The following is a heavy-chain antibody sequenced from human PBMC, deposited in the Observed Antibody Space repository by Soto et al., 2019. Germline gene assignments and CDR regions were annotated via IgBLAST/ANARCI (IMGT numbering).Heavy chain of an antibody. CDR1: GFTFSSHA. CDR2: ISGSGGSR. CDR3: AKAAALWFGERGFDY. J-gene: IGHJ4*02. D-gene: IGHD3-10*01. Sequence: EVQLLESGGGLVQPGGSLRLSCAASGFTFSSHAMSWVRQAPGKGLEWVSSISGSGGSRYYADSVKGRFTISRDNSKNTLYLQMNSLRGDDTAIYYCAKAAALWFGERGFDYWGQGTLVTVSS. V-gene: IGHV3-23*01.